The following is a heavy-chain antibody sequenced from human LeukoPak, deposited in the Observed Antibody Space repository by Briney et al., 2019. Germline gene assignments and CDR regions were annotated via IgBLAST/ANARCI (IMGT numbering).Heavy chain of an antibody. CDR1: GFTFSSYG. CDR2: IRYDGSNK. V-gene: IGHV3-30*02. D-gene: IGHD3-10*01. CDR3: AKDRTRPYGSGRPLLDY. J-gene: IGHJ4*02. Sequence: PGGSLRLSCAASGFTFSSYGMHWVRQAPGKGLEWVAFIRYDGSNKYYADSVKGRFTISRDNSKNTLYLQMNSLRAEDTAVYHCAKDRTRPYGSGRPLLDYWGQGTLVTVSS.